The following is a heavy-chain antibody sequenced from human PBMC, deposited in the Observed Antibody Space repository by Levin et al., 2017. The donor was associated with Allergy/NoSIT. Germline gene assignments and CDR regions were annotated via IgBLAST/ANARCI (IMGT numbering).Heavy chain of an antibody. D-gene: IGHD3-10*01. CDR2: INTNTGNP. J-gene: IGHJ2*01. CDR3: ARVYNHYGSGSFDWYFDL. CDR1: GSTFISYA. Sequence: ASEKVSCKASGSTFISYAMNWVRQAPGQGLEWMGWINTNTGNPTYAQGFTGRFVFSWDTSVSTSYLQISSLKAEDTAVYYCARVYNHYGSGSFDWYFDLWGRGTLVTVSS. V-gene: IGHV7-4-1*02.